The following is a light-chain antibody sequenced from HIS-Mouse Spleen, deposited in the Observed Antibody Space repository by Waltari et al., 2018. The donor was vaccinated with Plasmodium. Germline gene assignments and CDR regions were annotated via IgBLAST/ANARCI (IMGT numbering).Light chain of an antibody. CDR3: AAWDDSLSGWV. J-gene: IGLJ3*02. V-gene: IGLV1-47*01. CDR2: RNN. CDR1: SSNIGSNY. Sequence: QSVLTQPPSASGTPGQRVTISCSGSSSNIGSNYVYWYQQLPGTAPKLLTYRNNQRTSGVPDRCAGSKSGTSASLAISGLRSEDEADYYCAAWDDSLSGWVFGGGTKLTVL.